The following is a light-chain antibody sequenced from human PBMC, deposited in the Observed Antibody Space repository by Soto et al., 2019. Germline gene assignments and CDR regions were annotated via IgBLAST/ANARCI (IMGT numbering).Light chain of an antibody. CDR2: GAS. CDR1: QSVSSN. Sequence: EIVMTPSPAHLSVSPGERATLSCRASQSVSSNLAWYQQRPGQAHRLLMYGASSRATDIPARFSGSGSGTDFTLTISSLLSEDFAVYYCHQYYKWPLTFGGGTKVDIK. CDR3: HQYYKWPLT. V-gene: IGKV3-15*01. J-gene: IGKJ4*01.